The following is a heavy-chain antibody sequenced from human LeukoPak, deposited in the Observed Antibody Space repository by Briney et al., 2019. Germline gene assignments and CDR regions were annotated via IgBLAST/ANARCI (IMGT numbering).Heavy chain of an antibody. CDR3: ARDNSVGDIVWWFDP. Sequence: GASVKVSCKASGYSFINNWMHWVRQAPGQGLEWVGLINPTGTATIYAEKFQGRVTLTRDRSTTTDYMELRSLKSEDTAVYYCARDNSVGDIVWWFDPWGQGTPVTVSS. CDR2: INPTGTAT. CDR1: GYSFINNW. J-gene: IGHJ5*02. V-gene: IGHV1-46*01. D-gene: IGHD1-26*01.